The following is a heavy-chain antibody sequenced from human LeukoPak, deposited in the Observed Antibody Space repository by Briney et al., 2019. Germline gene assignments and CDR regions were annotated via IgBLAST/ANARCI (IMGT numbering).Heavy chain of an antibody. CDR2: MNPNSGNT. J-gene: IGHJ5*02. V-gene: IGHV1-8*02. D-gene: IGHD3-22*01. CDR3: AREDYYDSGSFDP. CDR1: GYTFTSYD. Sequence: ASVKVSYKPSGYTFTSYDINWVRQATGQGLEWMGWMNPNSGNTAYAQKFQGRVTMTRNTSISTAYMELSSLRSEDTAVYYCAREDYYDSGSFDPWGQGTLVTVSS.